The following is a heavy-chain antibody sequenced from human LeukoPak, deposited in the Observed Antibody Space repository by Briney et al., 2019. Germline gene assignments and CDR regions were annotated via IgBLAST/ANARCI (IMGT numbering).Heavy chain of an antibody. D-gene: IGHD2-2*01. CDR2: INQDGSER. CDR3: ARTDSYQQLLIPSPFDF. V-gene: IGHV3-7*01. J-gene: IGHJ4*02. CDR1: GFTFSSYA. Sequence: GRSLRLSCAASGFTFSSYAMHWVRQAPGKGLEWVANINQDGSERYSVDSVRGRFTISRDNAKNSLYLQMNSLRAEDTAVYYCARTDSYQQLLIPSPFDFWGQGPLVTVSS.